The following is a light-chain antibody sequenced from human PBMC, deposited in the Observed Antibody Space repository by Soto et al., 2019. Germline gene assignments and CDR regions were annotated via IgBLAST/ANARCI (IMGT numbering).Light chain of an antibody. Sequence: IQMTQSPSSVSASVGDRVTMTCRASQGVGGWYQQKPGKAPKLLIYAASSLQSGVPSRFSASGSGTDFTLTISSLQPEDFATYYCQQSYITPPLTFGGGTKVDIK. CDR1: QGVGG. CDR3: QQSYITPPLT. J-gene: IGKJ4*01. V-gene: IGKV1-39*01. CDR2: AAS.